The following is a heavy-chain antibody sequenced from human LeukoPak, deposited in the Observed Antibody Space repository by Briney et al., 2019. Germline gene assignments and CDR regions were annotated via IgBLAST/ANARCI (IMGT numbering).Heavy chain of an antibody. J-gene: IGHJ6*03. Sequence: GGSLRLSCAASGFIFRNYGMSWVRQAPGKGLEWVANINQDGSEKYYLDSAKGRFTISRDNARNSLYLQVNSLRAEDTAVYYCARAPRKDYYGSGSYYSVSYYYYMDVWGKGTTVTISS. CDR1: GFIFRNYG. V-gene: IGHV3-7*03. CDR3: ARAPRKDYYGSGSYYSVSYYYYMDV. D-gene: IGHD3-10*01. CDR2: INQDGSEK.